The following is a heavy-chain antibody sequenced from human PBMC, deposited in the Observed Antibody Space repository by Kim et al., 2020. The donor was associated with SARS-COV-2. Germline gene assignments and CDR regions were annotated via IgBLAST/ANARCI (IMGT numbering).Heavy chain of an antibody. Sequence: SVKVSCKASGGTFSSYAISWVRQAPGQGLEWMGGIIPIFGTANYAQKFQGRVTITADESTSTAYMELSSLRSEDTAVYYCARAAEDYYDSSGYYWGEFDYWGQGTLVTVSS. CDR1: GGTFSSYA. D-gene: IGHD3-22*01. CDR2: IIPIFGTA. J-gene: IGHJ4*02. V-gene: IGHV1-69*13. CDR3: ARAAEDYYDSSGYYWGEFDY.